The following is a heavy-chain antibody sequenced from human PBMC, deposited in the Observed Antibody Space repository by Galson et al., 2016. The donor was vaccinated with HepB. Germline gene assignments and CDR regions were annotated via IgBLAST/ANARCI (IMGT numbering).Heavy chain of an antibody. V-gene: IGHV3-21*06. Sequence: SLRLSCATSGFIFSEYRMNWVRQAPGKGLEWLSSLSKSGASNYYAPSVKGRFTISRDNDKSALYLQMDHLGADDTAVYHCVSRAVRGSGDIDYYGMDLWGQGTTVTV. D-gene: IGHD3-10*01. CDR3: VSRAVRGSGDIDYYGMDL. CDR1: GFIFSEYR. J-gene: IGHJ6*02. CDR2: LSKSGASN.